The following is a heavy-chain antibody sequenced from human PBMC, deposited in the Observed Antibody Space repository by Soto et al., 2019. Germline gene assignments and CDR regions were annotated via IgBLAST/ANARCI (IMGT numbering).Heavy chain of an antibody. CDR2: LSANGGTT. J-gene: IGHJ4*02. D-gene: IGHD7-27*01. V-gene: IGHV3-23*01. Sequence: EVQLLESGGGLVQPGGSLRLSCVVSRFTFSSYAMSWVRKAPGKGLEWVSALSANGGTTYYVDSVRGRFTISRDNSKNTLYLQMNSLRAEDTAIYYCANGGTGEGYFDNWGQGALVSVSS. CDR1: RFTFSSYA. CDR3: ANGGTGEGYFDN.